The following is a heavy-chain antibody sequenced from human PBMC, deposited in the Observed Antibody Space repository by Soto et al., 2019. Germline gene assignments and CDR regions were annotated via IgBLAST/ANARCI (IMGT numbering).Heavy chain of an antibody. Sequence: GGSLRLSCAASGFTFSGSAMHWVRQASGKGLEWVGRIRSKANSYATAYAASVKGRFTISRDDSKNTAYLQMNSLKTEDTAVYYCTRRSYSNYYYYGMDVWGQGTTVTVSS. CDR1: GFTFSGSA. J-gene: IGHJ6*02. D-gene: IGHD4-4*01. CDR3: TRRSYSNYYYYGMDV. CDR2: IRSKANSYAT. V-gene: IGHV3-73*01.